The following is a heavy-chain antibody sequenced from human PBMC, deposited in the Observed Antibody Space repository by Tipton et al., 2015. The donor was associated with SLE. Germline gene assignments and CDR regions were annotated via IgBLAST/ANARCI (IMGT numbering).Heavy chain of an antibody. Sequence: TLSLTCTVSGGSISGYYWSWIRQPPGKGLEWIGYIYYSGSTNYNPSLKSRVTISVDTSKNQFSLKLSSVTAADTAVYYCAREGQWLDYWGQGTLVTVSS. CDR2: IYYSGST. D-gene: IGHD6-19*01. J-gene: IGHJ4*02. CDR1: GGSISGYY. V-gene: IGHV4-59*01. CDR3: AREGQWLDY.